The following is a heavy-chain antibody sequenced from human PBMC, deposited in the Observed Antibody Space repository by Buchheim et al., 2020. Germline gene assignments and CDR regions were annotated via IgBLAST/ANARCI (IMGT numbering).Heavy chain of an antibody. CDR3: AKDRAYGMSAEYFQH. CDR1: GFVFTDHS. Sequence: EVQLVESGGGLVKPGGSLRLSCVASGFVFTDHSMNWVRQAPGKGLEWVASITSMGTYTYYADSVKGRFTISRDNANNSLFLQIDSLSTEDTAVYYCAKDRAYGMSAEYFQHWGQGTL. V-gene: IGHV3-21*01. D-gene: IGHD2-8*01. CDR2: ITSMGTYT. J-gene: IGHJ1*01.